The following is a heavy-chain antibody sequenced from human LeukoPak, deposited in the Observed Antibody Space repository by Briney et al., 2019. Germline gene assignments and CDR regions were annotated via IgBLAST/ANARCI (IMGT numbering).Heavy chain of an antibody. V-gene: IGHV3-23*01. CDR2: ISGSGGST. D-gene: IGHD3-22*01. J-gene: IGHJ4*02. CDR3: ARDSDYYDSSGYSPFDY. CDR1: GFTFSSYG. Sequence: GTLRLSCAASGFTFSSYGMSWVRQAPGKGLEWVSAISGSGGSTYYADSVKGRFTISRDNAKNSLYLQMNSLRAEDTAVYYCARDSDYYDSSGYSPFDYWGQGTLVTVSS.